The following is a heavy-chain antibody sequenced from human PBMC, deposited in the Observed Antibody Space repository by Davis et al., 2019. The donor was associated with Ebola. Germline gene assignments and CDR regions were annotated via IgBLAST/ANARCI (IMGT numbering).Heavy chain of an antibody. D-gene: IGHD6-13*01. J-gene: IGHJ4*02. V-gene: IGHV4-39*01. Sequence: MPSETLSLTCTVSGGTISSSSYYWGWIRQPTGKGLEWLGSIYYSGITYYNPSLNSRVTISVDTSKNQFSLKLSSVTAADTAVYYWAGSYYSSSWFFDSWGQGTLVTVSS. CDR3: AGSYYSSSWFFDS. CDR1: GGTISSSSYY. CDR2: IYYSGIT.